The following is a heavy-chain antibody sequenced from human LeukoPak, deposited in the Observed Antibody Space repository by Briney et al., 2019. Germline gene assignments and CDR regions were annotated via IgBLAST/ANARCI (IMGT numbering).Heavy chain of an antibody. V-gene: IGHV3-66*01. J-gene: IGHJ5*02. D-gene: IGHD3-10*01. CDR3: ARNPWFGELSWFDP. CDR1: GFTVSSNY. CDR2: IYSGGST. Sequence: SGGSLRLSCAAPGFTVSSNYMSWVRQAPGKGLEWVSVIYSGGSTYYADSVKGRFTISRDNSKNTLYLQMNSLRAEDTAVYYCARNPWFGELSWFDPWGQGTLVTVSS.